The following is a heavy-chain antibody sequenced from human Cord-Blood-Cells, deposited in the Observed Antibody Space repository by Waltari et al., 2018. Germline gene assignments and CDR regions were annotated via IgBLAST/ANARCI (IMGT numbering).Heavy chain of an antibody. D-gene: IGHD3-3*01. Sequence: QLQLQESGPGLVKPSETLSLTCTVSGGSISSSSYYWGWIRQPPWKGLEWIGSIYYSGSTYYNPSLKSRVTISVDTSKNQFSLKLSSVTAADTAVYYCARRFPYYDFWSGYYDAFDIWGQGTMVTVSS. J-gene: IGHJ3*02. CDR3: ARRFPYYDFWSGYYDAFDI. V-gene: IGHV4-39*01. CDR1: GGSISSSSYY. CDR2: IYYSGST.